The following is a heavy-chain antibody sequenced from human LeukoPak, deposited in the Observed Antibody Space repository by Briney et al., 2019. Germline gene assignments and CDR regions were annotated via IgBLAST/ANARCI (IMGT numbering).Heavy chain of an antibody. CDR1: GYTFTSYA. Sequence: ASVKVSCKASGYTFTSYAMHWVRQAPGQRLEWMGWINAGNGNTKYSQEFQGRVTITRDTSASTAYMELSSLRSEDMAVYYCAREVVSVRWDNHNWFDPWGQGTLVTVSS. CDR3: AREVVSVRWDNHNWFDP. J-gene: IGHJ5*02. V-gene: IGHV1-3*03. CDR2: INAGNGNT. D-gene: IGHD4-23*01.